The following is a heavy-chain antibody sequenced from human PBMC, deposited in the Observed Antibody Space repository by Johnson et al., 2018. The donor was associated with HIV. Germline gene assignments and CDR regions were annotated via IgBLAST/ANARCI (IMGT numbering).Heavy chain of an antibody. Sequence: QVQLVESGGGLVKPGGSLRLSCAASGFTFSDYYMNWIRQAPGKGLEWVSHISSSGTTKYYSDSVKGRFTISRDNAKKSLYLEMRDLRVDDTATYYCARESSPWGGDYAGYGLDIWGQGTRVAVSS. D-gene: IGHD4-17*01. CDR1: GFTFSDYY. CDR2: ISSSGTTK. CDR3: ARESSPWGGDYAGYGLDI. J-gene: IGHJ3*02. V-gene: IGHV3-11*04.